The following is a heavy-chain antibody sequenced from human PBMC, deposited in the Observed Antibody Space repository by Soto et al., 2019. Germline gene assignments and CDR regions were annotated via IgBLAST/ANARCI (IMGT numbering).Heavy chain of an antibody. CDR3: ASDWAAWDIALVPYFDY. CDR2: LSAYNGNT. CDR1: GYTFTNYG. V-gene: IGHV1-18*01. Sequence: QVQLVQSGAEVKKPGASVKVSCKASGYTFTNYGFSWVRQAPGQGLEWLGWLSAYNGNTKYADNLQGRVAMPQDTSTDTAYMELGSLTYGHTAVYYCASDWAAWDIALVPYFDYWGQGTPVTHSS. J-gene: IGHJ4*02. D-gene: IGHD1-26*01.